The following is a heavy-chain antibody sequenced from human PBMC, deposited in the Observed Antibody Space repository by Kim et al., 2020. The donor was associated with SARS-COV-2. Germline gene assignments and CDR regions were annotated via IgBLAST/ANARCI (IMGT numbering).Heavy chain of an antibody. CDR1: GFTFSSYS. Sequence: GGSLRLSCAASGFTFSSYSMNWVRQAPGKGLEWVSSISSSSSYIYYADSVKGRFTISRDNAKNSLYLQMNSLRAEDTAVYYCARWGKQWLAFDYWGQGTLVTVSS. V-gene: IGHV3-21*01. J-gene: IGHJ4*02. D-gene: IGHD6-19*01. CDR2: ISSSSSYI. CDR3: ARWGKQWLAFDY.